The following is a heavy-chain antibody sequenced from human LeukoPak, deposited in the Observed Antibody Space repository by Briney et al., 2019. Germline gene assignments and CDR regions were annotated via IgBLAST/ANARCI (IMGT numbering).Heavy chain of an antibody. V-gene: IGHV3-48*01. J-gene: IGHJ4*02. CDR1: GFTFSSYS. CDR3: ARFPVRGY. CDR2: ISSSSSTI. D-gene: IGHD2/OR15-2a*01. Sequence: GGSLRLSCAASGFTFSSYSMNWVRQAPGKGLEWVSYISSSSSTIYYADSVKGRFTISRDNAKNSLYLQMNSLRAEDTAVYYCARFPVRGYWGQGTLVTVSS.